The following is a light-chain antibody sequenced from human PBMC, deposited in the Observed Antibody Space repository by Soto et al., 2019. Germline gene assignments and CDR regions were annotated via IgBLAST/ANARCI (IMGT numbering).Light chain of an antibody. J-gene: IGKJ1*01. CDR2: GVS. CDR3: QQYMSSVT. V-gene: IGKV3-20*01. Sequence: EIVLTQSPGSLSLSPGERATLSCRASQSVDSTFFAWYQKKPGQAPRLLMYGVSKRATGIPDRFSGSGSGTDFTLTISSLEPEDFAVYYCQQYMSSVTFGQGTRVVIK. CDR1: QSVDSTF.